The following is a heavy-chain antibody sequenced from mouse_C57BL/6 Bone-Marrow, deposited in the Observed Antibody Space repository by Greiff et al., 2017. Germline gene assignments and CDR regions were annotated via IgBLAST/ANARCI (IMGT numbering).Heavy chain of an antibody. CDR3: ARDDYGYGEYYFDY. D-gene: IGHD2-2*01. CDR2: ISDGGSYT. Sequence: EVQGVESGGGLVKPGGSLKLSCAASGFTFSSYAMSWVRQTPDKRLEWVATISDGGSYTYYPDNVKGRFTISRDNAKNNLYLQMSHLKSEDTAMYYCARDDYGYGEYYFDYWGQGTTLTVSS. V-gene: IGHV5-4*01. J-gene: IGHJ2*01. CDR1: GFTFSSYA.